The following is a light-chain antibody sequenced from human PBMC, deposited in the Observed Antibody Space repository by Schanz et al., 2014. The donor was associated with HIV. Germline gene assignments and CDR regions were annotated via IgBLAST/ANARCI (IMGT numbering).Light chain of an antibody. CDR2: CAS. V-gene: IGKV3-15*01. CDR3: QQYGSSPL. J-gene: IGKJ1*01. CDR1: QSVSSN. Sequence: EIVMTQSPATLSVSPGERATLSCRASQSVSSNLAWYQQKPGQAPRLLIYCASSRATSIPARFSGSGSGTDFTLTISRLEPEDFAVYYCQQYGSSPLFGQGTKVEIK.